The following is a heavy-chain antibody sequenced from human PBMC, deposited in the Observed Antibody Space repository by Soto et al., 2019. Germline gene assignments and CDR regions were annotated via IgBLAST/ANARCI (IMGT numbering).Heavy chain of an antibody. D-gene: IGHD3-10*01. V-gene: IGHV1-2*04. J-gene: IGHJ6*02. CDR2: INPNSGGT. CDR3: ARNLTYYGSGLYYGMDV. CDR1: RYTFTGYY. Sequence: ASVKVSCKASRYTFTGYYMHLVRQAPGQGLEWMGWINPNSGGTNYAEKFQGWVTMTRDTSISTAYMELSRLRSDDTAVYYCARNLTYYGSGLYYGMDVWGQGTTVTVSS.